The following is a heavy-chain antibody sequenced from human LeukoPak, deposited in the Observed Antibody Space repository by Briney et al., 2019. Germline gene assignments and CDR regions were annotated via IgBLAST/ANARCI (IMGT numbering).Heavy chain of an antibody. D-gene: IGHD3-22*01. J-gene: IGHJ3*02. Sequence: SETLSLTCAVYGGSFSGYYWSWIRQPPGKGLEWIGEINHSGSTNYNPSLKSRVTISVDTSKNQFSLKLSSVTAADTAVYYCAREAPLYYYDSSGYYDAFGIWGQGTMVTVSS. CDR3: AREAPLYYYDSSGYYDAFGI. CDR1: GGSFSGYY. V-gene: IGHV4-34*01. CDR2: INHSGST.